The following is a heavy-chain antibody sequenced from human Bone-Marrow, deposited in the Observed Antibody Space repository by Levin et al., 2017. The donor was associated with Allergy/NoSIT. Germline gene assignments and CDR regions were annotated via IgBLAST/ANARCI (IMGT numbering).Heavy chain of an antibody. D-gene: IGHD6-19*01. Sequence: PCAASGFTFNDYTMHWVRQAPQRGLEWVSLISWDASTTYYADSVRGRFTISRDNSKNALYLQMNSLTTEDTALYYCAKDLSPRIAVTGNIEYWGQGTLVTVSS. V-gene: IGHV3-43*01. J-gene: IGHJ4*02. CDR1: GFTFNDYT. CDR3: AKDLSPRIAVTGNIEY. CDR2: ISWDASTT.